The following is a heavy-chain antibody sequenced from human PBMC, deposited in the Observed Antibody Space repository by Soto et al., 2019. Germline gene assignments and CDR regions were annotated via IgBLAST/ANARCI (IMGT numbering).Heavy chain of an antibody. CDR2: IYSGGST. CDR3: RAVGGVPYGMDV. V-gene: IGHV3-66*01. CDR1: GFTVSSNY. D-gene: IGHD3-10*01. J-gene: IGHJ6*02. Sequence: EVPLVESGGGLVQPGGSLRLSCAASGFTVSSNYMSWVRQAPGKGLEWVSVIYSGGSTYYADSVKGRFTISRDNSKNTLYLQMNSLRAEDTAVYYCRAVGGVPYGMDVWGQGTTVTVSS.